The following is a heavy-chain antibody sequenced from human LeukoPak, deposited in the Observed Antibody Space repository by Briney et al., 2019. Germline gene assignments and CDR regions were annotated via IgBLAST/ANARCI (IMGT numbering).Heavy chain of an antibody. V-gene: IGHV1-18*01. CDR3: ARGGRRGSRYFDWLLSDVDAFDI. CDR2: ISAYNGNT. Sequence: ASVKVSCKASGYTFTSYGISWVRQAPGQGLEWMGWISAYNGNTNYAQKLQGRVTMTTDTSTSTAYMELRSLRSDDTAVYYCARGGRRGSRYFDWLLSDVDAFDIWGQGTMVTVSS. J-gene: IGHJ3*02. CDR1: GYTFTSYG. D-gene: IGHD3-9*01.